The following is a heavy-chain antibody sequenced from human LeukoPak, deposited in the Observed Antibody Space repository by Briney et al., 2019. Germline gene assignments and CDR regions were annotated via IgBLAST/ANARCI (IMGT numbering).Heavy chain of an antibody. CDR2: IYYSGST. D-gene: IGHD2-2*01. CDR3: ARRWYCSSTSCYSNWYFDL. J-gene: IGHJ2*01. CDR1: GGSISSSSYY. V-gene: IGHV4-39*01. Sequence: SETLSLTCTVSGGSISSSSYYWGWIRQPPGKGLEWLGSIYYSGSTCYNPSLKSRVTISVDTSKNQFSLKLSSVTAADTAVYYCARRWYCSSTSCYSNWYFDLWGRGTLVTVSS.